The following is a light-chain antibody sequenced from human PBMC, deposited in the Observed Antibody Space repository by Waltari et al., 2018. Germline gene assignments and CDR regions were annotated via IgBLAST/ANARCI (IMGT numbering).Light chain of an antibody. V-gene: IGLV2-23*01. CDR3: CSYGGSSNWV. CDR2: EGT. CDR1: SSDVGSSNL. J-gene: IGLJ3*02. Sequence: QSALTQPASVSGSPGQSITISCTGTSSDVGSSNLVSWYQQHPGKAPKLLIYEGTKRPSGVSNRFSGSKSGNTASLTISGLQGEDEADYYCCSYGGSSNWVFGGGTMLTVL.